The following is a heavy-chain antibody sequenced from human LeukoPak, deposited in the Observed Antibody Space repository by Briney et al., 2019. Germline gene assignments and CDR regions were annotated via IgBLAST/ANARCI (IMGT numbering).Heavy chain of an antibody. CDR2: IYYSGST. V-gene: IGHV4-39*01. Sequence: SETLSLTCTVSGVSISSSTYYWGWIRRPPGKGLEWIGSIYYSGSTYYNPSLKSRTTVSVDTSKNQFSLKLSSVTAADTAAYYCVRGSTLRHYQYWGQGTLVTVSS. D-gene: IGHD3-16*01. CDR3: VRGSTLRHYQY. J-gene: IGHJ4*02. CDR1: GVSISSSTYY.